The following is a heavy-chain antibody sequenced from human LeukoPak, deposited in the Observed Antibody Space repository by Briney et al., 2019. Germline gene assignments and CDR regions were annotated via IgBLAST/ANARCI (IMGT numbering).Heavy chain of an antibody. J-gene: IGHJ6*02. CDR1: GFTFSSYG. V-gene: IGHV3-33*01. CDR2: IWYDGSNK. Sequence: GGSLRLSCAASGFTFSSYGMHWVRQAPGKGLVWVAVIWYDGSNKYYADSVKGRFTISRDNSKNTLYLQMNSLRAEDTAVYYCARDYGSSVARAYYYYYGMDVWGQGTTVTVSS. CDR3: ARDYGSSVARAYYYYYGMDV. D-gene: IGHD3-10*01.